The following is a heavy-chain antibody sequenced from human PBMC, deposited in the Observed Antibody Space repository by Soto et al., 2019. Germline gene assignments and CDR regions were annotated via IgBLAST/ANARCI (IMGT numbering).Heavy chain of an antibody. CDR2: IIPIFGTA. D-gene: IGHD1-26*01. V-gene: IGHV1-69*01. CDR1: GGTFSSYS. J-gene: IGHJ4*02. CDR3: ARDGGRHSGGFDY. Sequence: QVQLVQSGAEVKKPGSSVKVSCKASGGTFSSYSINWVRQAPGQGLEWMGEIIPIFGTANYAQKFQGRVTISADESKRTAYMELSSLRSADTAVYYCARDGGRHSGGFDYWGQGTLVTVSS.